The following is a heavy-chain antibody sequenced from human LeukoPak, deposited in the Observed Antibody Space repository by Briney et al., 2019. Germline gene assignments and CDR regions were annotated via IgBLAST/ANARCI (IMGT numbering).Heavy chain of an antibody. D-gene: IGHD3-22*01. J-gene: IGHJ5*02. V-gene: IGHV1-46*01. Sequence: ASVTVSCKASGYTFTSYYMHWVRQAPGQGLEWMGIINPSGGSTSYAQKFQGRVTMTRDMSTSTVYMELSSLRSEDTAVYYCARGQYYYDSSGYYFSWFDPWGQGTLVTVSS. CDR1: GYTFTSYY. CDR3: ARGQYYYDSSGYYFSWFDP. CDR2: INPSGGST.